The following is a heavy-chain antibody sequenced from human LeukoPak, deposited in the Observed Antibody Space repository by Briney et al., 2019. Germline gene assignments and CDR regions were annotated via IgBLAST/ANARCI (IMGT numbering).Heavy chain of an antibody. V-gene: IGHV1-18*01. Sequence: ASVKVSCKASGYTFPNFGFSWVRQAPGQGPEWVGWISAHNGNTNYAQKFQGRVTMTTDTSTSTTHMELRSLRSDDTAVYYCARVRIAYCSGGSCDLHSWGQGTLVTVSS. D-gene: IGHD2-15*01. CDR3: ARVRIAYCSGGSCDLHS. CDR1: GYTFPNFG. J-gene: IGHJ4*02. CDR2: ISAHNGNT.